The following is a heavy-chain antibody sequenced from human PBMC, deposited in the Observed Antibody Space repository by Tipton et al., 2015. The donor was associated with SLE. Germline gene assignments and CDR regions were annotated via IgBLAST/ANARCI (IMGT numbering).Heavy chain of an antibody. CDR2: IYYSGST. J-gene: IGHJ4*02. D-gene: IGHD6-19*01. Sequence: TLSLTCTVSGGSISSYYWSWIRQLPGKGLEWIGYIYYSGSTNYNPSLKSRVTISVDTSKNQFSLKLSSVTAADTAVYYCARGISSGWWNYWGQGNLVTVSS. CDR3: ARGISSGWWNY. CDR1: GGSISSYY. V-gene: IGHV4-59*12.